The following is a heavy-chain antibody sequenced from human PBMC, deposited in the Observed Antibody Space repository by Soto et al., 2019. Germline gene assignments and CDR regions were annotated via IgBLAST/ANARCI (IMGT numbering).Heavy chain of an antibody. CDR2: INHSGTT. CDR1: GGSLRNYY. D-gene: IGHD1-26*01. V-gene: IGHV4-34*02. Sequence: QVQLQQWGAGLLKPSETLSLSCAVYGGSLRNYYWSWIRQPPGKGLEWIGEINHSGTTNYNPSLKSRVTISEDTSKNQFSLKVNSVTAADTAIYYCAREVPSGDDAFDIWGQGTMVTVSS. J-gene: IGHJ3*02. CDR3: AREVPSGDDAFDI.